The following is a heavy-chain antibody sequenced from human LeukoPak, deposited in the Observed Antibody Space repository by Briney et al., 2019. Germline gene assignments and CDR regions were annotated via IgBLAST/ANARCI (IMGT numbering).Heavy chain of an antibody. V-gene: IGHV4-4*07. Sequence: SETLSLTCNVSGGSISSYYWSWIRQPAGKGLEWIGRIYSSGSTNYNPFLKSRVTMSVDTSKNQFSLNLNSVTAADTAVYYCTREQQPARPFDYWGQGTLVTVSS. CDR1: GGSISSYY. D-gene: IGHD6-13*01. CDR3: TREQQPARPFDY. J-gene: IGHJ4*02. CDR2: IYSSGST.